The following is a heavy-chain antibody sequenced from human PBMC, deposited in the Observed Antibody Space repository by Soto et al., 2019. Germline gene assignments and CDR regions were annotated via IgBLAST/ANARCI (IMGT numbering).Heavy chain of an antibody. CDR1: GGSINTYY. J-gene: IGHJ4*02. Sequence: SETLSLTCTVSGGSINTYYWRWFRQPPGKGLEWIGYFDYSGSTDYNPSLKSRFNISVDTPKSQFCLKLSSVTAADDAMYYCAISSCGSSFFDYWGQGARFTVSS. CDR2: FDYSGST. V-gene: IGHV4-59*01. D-gene: IGHD6-6*01. CDR3: AISSCGSSFFDY.